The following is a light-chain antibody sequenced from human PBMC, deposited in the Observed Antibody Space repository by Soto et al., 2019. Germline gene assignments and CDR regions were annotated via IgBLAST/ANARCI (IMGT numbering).Light chain of an antibody. CDR2: EVN. Sequence: QSALTQPASVSGSPGQSITISCTGTSSDVGGYNYVSWYQQHPDKAPKLLIYEVNNRPSGVSNRFSGSKSGNMASLTISGLQAEDEADYYCSSYTSSSALVFGGGTKLTVL. CDR1: SSDVGGYNY. V-gene: IGLV2-14*01. CDR3: SSYTSSSALV. J-gene: IGLJ2*01.